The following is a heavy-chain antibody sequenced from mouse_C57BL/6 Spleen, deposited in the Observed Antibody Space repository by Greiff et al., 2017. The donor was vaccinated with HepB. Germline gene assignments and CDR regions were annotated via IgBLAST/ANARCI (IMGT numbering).Heavy chain of an antibody. J-gene: IGHJ4*01. CDR3: AKRRGRLLDYAMDY. V-gene: IGHV1-82*01. CDR1: GYAFSSSW. D-gene: IGHD2-1*01. CDR2: IYPGDGDT. Sequence: QVQLQQSGPELVKPGASVKISCKASGYAFSSSWMNWVKQRPGKGLEWIGRIYPGDGDTNYNGKFKGKATLTADKSSSTAYMQLSSLTSEDSAVYFCAKRRGRLLDYAMDYWGQGTSVTVSS.